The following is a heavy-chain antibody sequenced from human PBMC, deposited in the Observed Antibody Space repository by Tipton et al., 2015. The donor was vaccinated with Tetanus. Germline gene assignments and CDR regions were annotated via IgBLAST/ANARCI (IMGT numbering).Heavy chain of an antibody. V-gene: IGHV3-74*01. CDR3: ARGLYYYDSSGYFQGDY. J-gene: IGHJ4*02. Sequence: SLRLSCAASGFTFSGYWMHWVRQAPGKGLVWISRINSEGDITKNADSVKGRFTISRDNAKNSLYLQMNSLRAEDTAVYYCARGLYYYDSSGYFQGDYWGQGTLVTVSS. D-gene: IGHD3-22*01. CDR1: GFTFSGYW. CDR2: INSEGDIT.